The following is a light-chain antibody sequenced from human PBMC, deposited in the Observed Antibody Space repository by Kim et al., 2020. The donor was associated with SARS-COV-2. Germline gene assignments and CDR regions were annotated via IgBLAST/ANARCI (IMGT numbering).Light chain of an antibody. CDR1: NIGSKS. CDR2: YDS. V-gene: IGLV3-21*04. J-gene: IGLJ1*01. CDR3: QVWDSSSDHV. Sequence: SYELTQPPSVSVAPGKTARITCGGNNIGSKSVHWYQQKPGQAPVLVIYYDSDRPSGNPERFSGSNSGNTATLTISRVEAGDEADYYCQVWDSSSDHVFGT.